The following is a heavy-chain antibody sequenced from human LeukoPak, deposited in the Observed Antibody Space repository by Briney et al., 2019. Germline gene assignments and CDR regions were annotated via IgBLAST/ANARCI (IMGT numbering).Heavy chain of an antibody. CDR2: IIPIFGTA. V-gene: IGHV1-69*01. J-gene: IGHJ4*02. D-gene: IGHD2-21*02. CDR1: GGTLSSYA. CDR3: ARGEVTAIHFDY. Sequence: SVKVSCKASGGTLSSYAISWVRQAPGQGLEWMGGIIPIFGTANYAQKFQGRVTITADESTSTAYMELSSLRSEDTAVYYCARGEVTAIHFDYWGQGTLVTVSS.